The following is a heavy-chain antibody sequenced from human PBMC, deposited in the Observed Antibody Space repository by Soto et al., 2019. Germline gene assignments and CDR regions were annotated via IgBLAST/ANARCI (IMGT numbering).Heavy chain of an antibody. CDR2: ISTYNGNT. CDR1: GYTFITYG. Sequence: QVQLVQSEAEVKKPGASVKVSCKASGYTFITYGVSWVRQARGQGLDWLGWISTYNGNTRYAERLQGRVTMTTDTTTNTAYMELRNLRSDDTAVYYCARGPTDYYDNSANYFLDYWGQGTLVPVSS. J-gene: IGHJ4*02. D-gene: IGHD3-22*01. V-gene: IGHV1-18*01. CDR3: ARGPTDYYDNSANYFLDY.